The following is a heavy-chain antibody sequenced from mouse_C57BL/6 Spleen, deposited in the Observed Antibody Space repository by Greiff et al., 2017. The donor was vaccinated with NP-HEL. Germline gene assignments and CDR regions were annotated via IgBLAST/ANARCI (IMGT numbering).Heavy chain of an antibody. CDR1: GFTFTDYY. Sequence: EVKLVESGGGLVQPGGSLSLSCAASGFTFTDYYMSWVRQPPGKALEWLGFIRNKANGYTTEYSASVKGRFTISRDNSQSILYLQMNALRAEDSATYYCARSRDYYAMDYWGQGTSVTVSS. CDR2: IRNKANGYTT. D-gene: IGHD1-1*01. CDR3: ARSRDYYAMDY. V-gene: IGHV7-3*01. J-gene: IGHJ4*01.